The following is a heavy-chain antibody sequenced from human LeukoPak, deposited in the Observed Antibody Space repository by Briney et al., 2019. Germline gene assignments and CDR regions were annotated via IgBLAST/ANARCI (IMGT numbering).Heavy chain of an antibody. CDR2: IIPILGIA. J-gene: IGHJ6*02. CDR3: ARGLSKNYYYYGMDV. CDR1: GGTFSSYA. D-gene: IGHD3-16*02. Sequence: SVKVSCKASGGTFSSYAISWVRQAPGQGLEWMGRIIPILGIANYAQKFQGRVTITADKSTSTAYMELSSLRSEDTAVCYCARGLSKNYYYYGMDVWGQGTTVTVSS. V-gene: IGHV1-69*04.